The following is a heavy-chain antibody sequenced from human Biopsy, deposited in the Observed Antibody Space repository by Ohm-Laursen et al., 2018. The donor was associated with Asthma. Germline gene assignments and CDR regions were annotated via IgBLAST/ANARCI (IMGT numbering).Heavy chain of an antibody. CDR3: ARCQVGYSSGWSLLLKKIYYPGMDV. CDR1: GGTFSNFA. Sequence: SSETVSCKAPGGTFSNFAISWVRQAPGQGLEWLGGIMTVFGTTNYAQKFQGRVTITADESTSTAYMEVTSLRSEDTAIYYCARCQVGYSSGWSLLLKKIYYPGMDVWGQGTAVTVSS. V-gene: IGHV1-69*01. D-gene: IGHD6-19*01. CDR2: IMTVFGTT. J-gene: IGHJ6*02.